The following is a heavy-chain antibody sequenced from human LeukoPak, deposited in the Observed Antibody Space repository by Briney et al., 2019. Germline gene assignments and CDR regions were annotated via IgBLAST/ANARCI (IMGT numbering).Heavy chain of an antibody. D-gene: IGHD3-10*01. CDR3: AKDRSGSGYVDY. CDR1: GFTFSSHA. V-gene: IGHV3-23*01. J-gene: IGHJ4*02. CDR2: ISSGGGTT. Sequence: GGSLRLSCAASGFTFSSHAMSWVRQAPGKGLEWVSRISSGGGTTDYTDSVKGRFTISRDTSKNTLYLQMNSLRAEDTAVYYCAKDRSGSGYVDYWGRGTLVTVSS.